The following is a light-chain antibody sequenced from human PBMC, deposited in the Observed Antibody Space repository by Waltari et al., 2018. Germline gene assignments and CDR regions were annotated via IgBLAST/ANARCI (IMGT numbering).Light chain of an antibody. V-gene: IGLV1-44*01. CDR3: AAWDDTLNGL. CDR2: SNN. CDR1: TSHIGGNT. Sequence: QSVLTQPPSASGTPGQTVTTPCSGSTSHIGGNTVTWYQHPPGAAPKLIIYSNNQRPSGVPDRFSGSKSGTSASLAISGLQSEDEADYYCAAWDDTLNGLFGGGTKLTVL. J-gene: IGLJ2*01.